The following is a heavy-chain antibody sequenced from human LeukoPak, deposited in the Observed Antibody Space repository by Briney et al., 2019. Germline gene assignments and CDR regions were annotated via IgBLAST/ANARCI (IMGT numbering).Heavy chain of an antibody. CDR3: ARGGYSSSAYYYYYYMDV. Sequence: SETLSLTCTVSGGSISSGGYYWSWIRQPPGKGLEWIGYIYHSGSTYYNPSLKSRVTISVDRSKNQFSLKLSSVTAADTAVYYCARGGYSSSAYYYYYYMDVWGKGTTVTVSS. V-gene: IGHV4-30-2*01. D-gene: IGHD6-6*01. CDR1: GGSISSGGYY. CDR2: IYHSGST. J-gene: IGHJ6*03.